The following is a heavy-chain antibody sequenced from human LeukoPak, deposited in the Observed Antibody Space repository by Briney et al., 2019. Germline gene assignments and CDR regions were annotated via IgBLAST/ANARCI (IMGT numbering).Heavy chain of an antibody. J-gene: IGHJ6*02. Sequence: PGGSLRLSCEASGFTFGSHAMYWVRQAPGKGLEWVAGIFGSGGSPHYADSVKGRFTISRDNSRNTVYLQINSLRAEDTAVYYCARVWYGELKVDVWGQGTTVTVSS. D-gene: IGHD3-10*01. V-gene: IGHV3-23*01. CDR1: GFTFGSHA. CDR2: IFGSGGSP. CDR3: ARVWYGELKVDV.